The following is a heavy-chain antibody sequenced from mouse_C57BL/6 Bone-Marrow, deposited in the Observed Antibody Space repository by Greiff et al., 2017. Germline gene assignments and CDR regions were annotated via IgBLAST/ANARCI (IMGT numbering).Heavy chain of an antibody. CDR3: ASSYYGMDY. CDR1: GFTFSDYG. J-gene: IGHJ4*01. CDR2: ISSGSSTI. V-gene: IGHV5-17*01. Sequence: EVKLVESGGGLVKPGGSLKLSCAASGFTFSDYGMHWVRQAPETGLEWVAYISSGSSTIYYADTVKGRFTISRDNAKNTLFLQMTSLRSEDTAMYYCASSYYGMDYWGQGTSVTVSS.